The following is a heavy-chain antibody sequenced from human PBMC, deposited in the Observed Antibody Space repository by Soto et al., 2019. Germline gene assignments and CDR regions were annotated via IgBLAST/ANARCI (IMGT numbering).Heavy chain of an antibody. V-gene: IGHV3-23*01. Sequence: EVHLLESGGGLVQPGGSLRLSCAATGFAFRSYAMSWVRQAPRKGLEWVSGIGGRGIATFYAGSVKGRFTISRDNSKNTLYLQINSLRADDTGMYYCVRDPVEAGDGPFDYWGQGVLVVVSS. CDR1: GFAFRSYA. D-gene: IGHD6-13*01. CDR2: IGGRGIAT. CDR3: VRDPVEAGDGPFDY. J-gene: IGHJ4*02.